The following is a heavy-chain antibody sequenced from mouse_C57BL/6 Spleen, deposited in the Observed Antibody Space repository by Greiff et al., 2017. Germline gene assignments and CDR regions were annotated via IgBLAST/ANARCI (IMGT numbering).Heavy chain of an antibody. CDR1: GYTFTSYW. J-gene: IGHJ4*01. Sequence: QVQLQQPGAELVRPGSSVKLSCKASGYTFTSYWMDWVKQRPGQGLEWIGNIYPSDSETHYNQKFKDKATLTVDKSSSTAYMQLSSLTSEDSAVYYCARGGYKMGAMDYWGQGTSVTVSS. D-gene: IGHD1-3*01. CDR3: ARGGYKMGAMDY. CDR2: IYPSDSET. V-gene: IGHV1-61*01.